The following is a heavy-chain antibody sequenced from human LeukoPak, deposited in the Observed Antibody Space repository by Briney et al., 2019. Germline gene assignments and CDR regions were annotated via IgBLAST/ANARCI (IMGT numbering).Heavy chain of an antibody. D-gene: IGHD6-6*01. V-gene: IGHV1-69*05. J-gene: IGHJ5*02. Sequence: SVNVSCKASGGTFSSYAISWVRQAPGQGLEWMGGIIPIFGTANYAQKFQGRVTITTDESTSTAYMELSSLRSEDTAVYYCGRDSSSYNWFDPWGQGTLVTVSS. CDR1: GGTFSSYA. CDR3: GRDSSSYNWFDP. CDR2: IIPIFGTA.